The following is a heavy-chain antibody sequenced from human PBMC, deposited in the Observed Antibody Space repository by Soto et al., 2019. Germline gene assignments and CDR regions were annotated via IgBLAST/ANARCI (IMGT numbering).Heavy chain of an antibody. Sequence: TGGSLRLSCAASGFTFSSYAMSWVRQAPGKGLEWVSAISGSGGSTYYADSVKGRFTISRDNSKNTRYLQMNSLRAEDTAVYYCAKDRRRGYYDTHYYYGMDVWGQGTTVTVSS. CDR1: GFTFSSYA. J-gene: IGHJ6*02. D-gene: IGHD3-22*01. CDR3: AKDRRRGYYDTHYYYGMDV. V-gene: IGHV3-23*01. CDR2: ISGSGGST.